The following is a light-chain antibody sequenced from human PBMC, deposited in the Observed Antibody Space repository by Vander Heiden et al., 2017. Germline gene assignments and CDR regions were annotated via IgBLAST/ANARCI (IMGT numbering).Light chain of an antibody. CDR2: KAS. CDR1: QSISSW. CDR3: QQDNSYHT. Sequence: DIQMTQSPSTLSASVGDRVAITCRASQSISSWLAWYQQKPGKAPKLLIYKASSLESGVPSRFSGSGSGTEFTLTISSLQPDDFATYYCQQDNSYHTFGQGTRLEIK. J-gene: IGKJ5*01. V-gene: IGKV1-5*03.